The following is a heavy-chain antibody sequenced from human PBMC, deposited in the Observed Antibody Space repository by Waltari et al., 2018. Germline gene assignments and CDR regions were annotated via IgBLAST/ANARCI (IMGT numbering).Heavy chain of an antibody. CDR3: ARAGAVAGPHWAFDI. CDR2: ISAYNGNT. Sequence: QVQLVQSGAEVKKPGASVKVSCKSSVYTFTSHGISWVRQAPGQGLEWMGWISAYNGNTNYAQKLQGRVTMTTDTSTSTAYMELRSLRSDDTAVYYCARAGAVAGPHWAFDIWGQGTMVTVSS. V-gene: IGHV1-18*01. D-gene: IGHD6-19*01. J-gene: IGHJ3*02. CDR1: VYTFTSHG.